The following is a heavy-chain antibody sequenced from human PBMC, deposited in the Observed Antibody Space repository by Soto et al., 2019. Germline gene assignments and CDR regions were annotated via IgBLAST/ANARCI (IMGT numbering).Heavy chain of an antibody. CDR1: GFTFSDYY. Sequence: QVQLVESGGGLVKPGGSLRLSCAASGFTFSDYYMSWIRQAPGKGLEWVSYISSSSSYTNYAESVKGRFTISRDNAKNSLYLQMNSLRAEDTAVYYCARARGDSSGWYGYYFDYWGQGTLVTVSS. V-gene: IGHV3-11*06. CDR2: ISSSSSYT. J-gene: IGHJ4*02. D-gene: IGHD6-19*01. CDR3: ARARGDSSGWYGYYFDY.